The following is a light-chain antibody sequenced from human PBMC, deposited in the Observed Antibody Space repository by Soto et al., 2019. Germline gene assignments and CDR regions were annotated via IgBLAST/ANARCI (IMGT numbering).Light chain of an antibody. CDR1: QSVSSNY. Sequence: EVVLTQSPGTLSLSPGERVTLSCRASQSVSSNYLAWYQHKPGPAPRLLIFGASNRATGIPDRFSGSGSGTDFTLTISGLEPEDFAVYYCQQYSGLTLTFGGGTKLDI. CDR3: QQYSGLTLT. J-gene: IGKJ4*01. V-gene: IGKV3-20*01. CDR2: GAS.